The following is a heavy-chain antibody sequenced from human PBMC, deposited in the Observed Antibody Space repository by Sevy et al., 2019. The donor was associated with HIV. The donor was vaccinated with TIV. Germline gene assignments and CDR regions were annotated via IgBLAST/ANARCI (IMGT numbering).Heavy chain of an antibody. CDR3: AERPGAVDDAFDI. D-gene: IGHD1-26*01. CDR2: IYSGGTP. Sequence: GGSLRLSCAASGFGVSRSAMNWVRQAPGKGLEWVSAIYSGGTPYYADSGKGRFTISRDNSKNTLYLQMNNLSPEDTAGYYWAERPGAVDDAFDIWGQGTMVTVSS. V-gene: IGHV3-53*01. J-gene: IGHJ3*02. CDR1: GFGVSRSA.